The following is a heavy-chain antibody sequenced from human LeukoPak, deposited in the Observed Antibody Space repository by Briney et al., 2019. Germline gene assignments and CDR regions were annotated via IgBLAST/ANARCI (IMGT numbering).Heavy chain of an antibody. CDR3: ARGPSLVQYYFDY. D-gene: IGHD1-1*01. V-gene: IGHV3-23*01. J-gene: IGHJ4*02. Sequence: GGPLRLSCAASGFTFKSFAMAWVRQAPGKGLEWVSAISGSGESTHYADSVKGRFTIVRDNSKNTLYLQMNGLGGEDTAVYYCARGPSLVQYYFDYWGQGTLVTVSS. CDR1: GFTFKSFA. CDR2: ISGSGEST.